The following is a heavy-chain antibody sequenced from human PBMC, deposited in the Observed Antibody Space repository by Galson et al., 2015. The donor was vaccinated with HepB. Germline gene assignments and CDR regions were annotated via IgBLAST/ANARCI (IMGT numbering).Heavy chain of an antibody. CDR2: LVSGGST. J-gene: IGHJ3*02. V-gene: IGHV3-66*01. Sequence: SLLLSCAASGITVSSNYMTWVRQAPGEGLEWVSLLVSGGSTYYADSVKGRFAISRDNSNNTLHLQINSLRAEDTALYYCASYSRPRVGGGAFDIWGQGTMVTVSS. D-gene: IGHD1-26*01. CDR3: ASYSRPRVGGGAFDI. CDR1: GITVSSNY.